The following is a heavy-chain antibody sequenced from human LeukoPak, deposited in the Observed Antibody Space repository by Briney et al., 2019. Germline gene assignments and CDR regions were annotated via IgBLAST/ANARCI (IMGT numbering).Heavy chain of an antibody. CDR1: GFTFSSYA. Sequence: GGSLRLSCAASGFTFSSYAMSWVRQAPGKGLEWVSYISSTGSTIYYADSVKGRFTISRDNAKNSLHLQMNSLRAEDTAVYYCARDGAMGAGPDHFDYWGQGTLVTVSS. D-gene: IGHD3-16*01. CDR2: ISSTGSTI. J-gene: IGHJ4*02. V-gene: IGHV3-48*03. CDR3: ARDGAMGAGPDHFDY.